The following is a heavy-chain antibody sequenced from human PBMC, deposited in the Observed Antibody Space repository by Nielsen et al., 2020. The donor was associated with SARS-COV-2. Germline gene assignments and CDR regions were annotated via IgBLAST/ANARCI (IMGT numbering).Heavy chain of an antibody. J-gene: IGHJ5*02. CDR1: GYLFTTYW. CDR3: ARHREYQLLFGRFDP. Sequence: GESLKISCQGSGYLFTTYWISWVRQVPGKGLEWMGGIDPSDSYTKYRPSFEGHVTISMDKSLNTAYLQWSSLRASDTGIYYCARHREYQLLFGRFDPWGQGTLVTVSS. D-gene: IGHD2-2*01. CDR2: IDPSDSYT. V-gene: IGHV5-10-1*01.